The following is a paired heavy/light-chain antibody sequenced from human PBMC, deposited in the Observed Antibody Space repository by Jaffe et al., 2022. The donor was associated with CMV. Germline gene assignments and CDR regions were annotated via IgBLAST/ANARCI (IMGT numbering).Light chain of an antibody. V-gene: IGKV1-17*03. Sequence: DIQMTQSPSAMSASVGDRVTITCRASQGTNTNLVWFQQKPGQAPKRLIYAVSNLQSGVPSRFSGSGSGTEFTLTISSLQPEDFATYYCLLHHSYPLTFGGGTKVEIK. CDR2: AVS. CDR1: QGTNTN. CDR3: LLHHSYPLT. J-gene: IGKJ4*01.
Heavy chain of an antibody. V-gene: IGHV3-72*01. CDR2: SRNKADGHTT. Sequence: EVQVVESGGGSVQPGGSLRLSCAASGFTFSDHYMDWVRQTPGRGLEWVARSRNKADGHTTEYAASVEGRFIVSRDGSQNSVSLQMNSLKIEDTGVYYCVRGPRGTTGNDLYYYYMDVWGKGTTVTVSS. CDR3: VRGPRGTTGNDLYYYYMDV. D-gene: IGHD4-17*01. CDR1: GFTFSDHY. J-gene: IGHJ6*03.